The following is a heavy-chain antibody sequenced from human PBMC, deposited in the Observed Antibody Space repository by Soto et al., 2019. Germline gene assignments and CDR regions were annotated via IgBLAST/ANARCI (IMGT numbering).Heavy chain of an antibody. J-gene: IGHJ3*02. Sequence: GGSLRLSCAASGLTFNNYAMNWVRQSPEKGLEWVSAISGSGASTYYADSVKGRFTISRDNSKNTLYLQMNSLKTEDTAVYYCSTTKAGTNTFGIWGQGTMVTVSS. CDR3: STTKAGTNTFGI. D-gene: IGHD1-7*01. V-gene: IGHV3-23*01. CDR1: GLTFNNYA. CDR2: ISGSGAST.